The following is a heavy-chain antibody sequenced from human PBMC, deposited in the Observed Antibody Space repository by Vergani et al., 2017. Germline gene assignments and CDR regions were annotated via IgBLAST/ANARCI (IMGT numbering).Heavy chain of an antibody. CDR2: ISSSGSTL. D-gene: IGHD3-9*01. J-gene: IGHJ3*02. V-gene: IGHV3-11*01. CDR3: GVGLYYDILTGYNDAFDI. CDR1: GFTFSDYY. Sequence: QVQLVESGGGLVKPGGSLRLSCAASGFTFSDYYMSWIRQAPGKGLEWVSYISSSGSTLYYADSVKGRFTISRDNAKNSLYLQMNSLRAEDTAVYYCGVGLYYDILTGYNDAFDIWGQGTMVTVSS.